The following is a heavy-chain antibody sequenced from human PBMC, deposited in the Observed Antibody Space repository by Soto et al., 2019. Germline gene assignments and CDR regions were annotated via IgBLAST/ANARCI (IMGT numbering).Heavy chain of an antibody. V-gene: IGHV2-5*01. CDR1: GCSLNTSGVG. J-gene: IGHJ4*02. Sequence: CGPARMNPTPTLALTCTFAGCSLNTSGVGVGWIGQPPGRALEWLALIYWNDDKRYSPSLKSRLTITKDTSKNQVVLTMTNMDPVDTATYYCAHSYGSGSYYPTDFDYWGQGTLVTVAS. D-gene: IGHD3-10*01. CDR2: IYWNDDK. CDR3: AHSYGSGSYYPTDFDY.